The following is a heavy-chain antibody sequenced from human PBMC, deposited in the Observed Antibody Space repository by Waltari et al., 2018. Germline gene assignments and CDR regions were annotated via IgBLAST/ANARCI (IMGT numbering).Heavy chain of an antibody. CDR1: GGSISSYY. D-gene: IGHD6-13*01. CDR2: IDYSGST. V-gene: IGHV4-59*01. J-gene: IGHJ4*02. CDR3: ARVAAAGLDY. Sequence: QVQLQESGPGLVKPSEPLSLTCTVSGGSISSYYWSWIRQPPGKGLEWIGYIDYSGSTNYNPSLKSRVTISVDTSKNQFSLKLSSVTAADTAVYYCARVAAAGLDYWGQGTLVTVSS.